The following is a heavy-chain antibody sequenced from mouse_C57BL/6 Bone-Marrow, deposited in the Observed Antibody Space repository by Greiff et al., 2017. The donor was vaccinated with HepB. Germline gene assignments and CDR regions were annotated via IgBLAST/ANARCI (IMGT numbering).Heavy chain of an antibody. J-gene: IGHJ4*01. D-gene: IGHD1-1*01. CDR3: ARWGYGSRLHYAMDY. Sequence: QVQLQQPGAELVRPGTSVKLSCKASGYTFTSYWMHWVKQRPGQGLEWIGVIDPSDSYTNYNQKFKGKATLTVDTSSSTAYMQLSSLTSEDSAVYYCARWGYGSRLHYAMDYWGQGTSVTVSS. CDR1: GYTFTSYW. V-gene: IGHV1-59*01. CDR2: IDPSDSYT.